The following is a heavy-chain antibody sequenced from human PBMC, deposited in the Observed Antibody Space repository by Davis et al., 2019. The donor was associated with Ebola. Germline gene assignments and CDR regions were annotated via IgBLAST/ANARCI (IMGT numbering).Heavy chain of an antibody. CDR1: VYSFSPHG. V-gene: IGHV1-18*04. D-gene: IGHD3-16*01. J-gene: IGHJ4*02. CDR2: VSAYHGQT. Sequence: SVPVPRLASVYSFSPHGFIRVRQVPGHALEWMGRVSAYHGQTKYMQRFQNRLTLTTDTSTSTAYMELRGLRSDDTAVYYCAREGYKYDYPRFWDFWGQGTLVTVSS. CDR3: AREGYKYDYPRFWDF.